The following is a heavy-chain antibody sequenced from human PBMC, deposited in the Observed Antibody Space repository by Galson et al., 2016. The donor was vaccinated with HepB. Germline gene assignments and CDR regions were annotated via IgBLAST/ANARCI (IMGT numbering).Heavy chain of an antibody. CDR1: GASISSYF. D-gene: IGHD2-2*01. CDR3: ARTIVVVNYYYYMDV. CDR2: IYYSGST. V-gene: IGHV4-59*01. J-gene: IGHJ6*03. Sequence: ETLSLTCSVSGASISSYFWSWIRQSPGKGLDWVGYIYYSGSTNYNPSLKSRLTISADTSKNQISLKLSSATAADTAVYYCARTIVVVNYYYYMDVWGKGTTVTVSS.